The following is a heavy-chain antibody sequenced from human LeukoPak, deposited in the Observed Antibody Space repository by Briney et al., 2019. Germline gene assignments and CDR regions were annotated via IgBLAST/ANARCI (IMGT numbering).Heavy chain of an antibody. CDR2: ISAYNGNT. CDR1: GYTFTSYG. Sequence: ASVKVACKASGYTFTSYGISWERQAPGQGLEWMGWISAYNGNTNYAQKLQGRVTMTTDTSTNTAYMELRSLRSDDTAVYYCARDRSYYYDSSGYPPSDYWGQGTLVTVSS. J-gene: IGHJ4*02. V-gene: IGHV1-18*01. D-gene: IGHD3-22*01. CDR3: ARDRSYYYDSSGYPPSDY.